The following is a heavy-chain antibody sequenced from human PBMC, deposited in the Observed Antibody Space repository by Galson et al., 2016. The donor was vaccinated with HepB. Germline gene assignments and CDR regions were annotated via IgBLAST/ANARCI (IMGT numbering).Heavy chain of an antibody. CDR3: TRDGKSRPSTGGFDN. CDR2: IGTTDDT. CDR1: GFTFSIWD. Sequence: SLRLSCAASGFTFSIWDIHWVRQPPGKGLEWVAAIGTTDDTYYSDSLEGRFTISRDDASNSLYLQMNNLRVEDTAVYFCTRDGKSRPSTGGFDNWGPGTVVTVSS. J-gene: IGHJ4*02. V-gene: IGHV3-13*01. D-gene: IGHD1-14*01.